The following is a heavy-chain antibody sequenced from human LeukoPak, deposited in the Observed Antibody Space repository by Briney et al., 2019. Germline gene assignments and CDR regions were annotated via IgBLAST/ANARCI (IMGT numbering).Heavy chain of an antibody. Sequence: SETLSLTCTVSGGSISSGSYYWRWIRQPAGKGLEWIGRIYTSGSTNYNPSLKSRVTISVDTSKNQFSLKLSSVTAADTAVYYCAREQEAGYCSGGSCANWFDPWGQGTLVTVSS. CDR2: IYTSGST. J-gene: IGHJ5*02. V-gene: IGHV4-61*02. CDR1: GGSISSGSYY. CDR3: AREQEAGYCSGGSCANWFDP. D-gene: IGHD2-15*01.